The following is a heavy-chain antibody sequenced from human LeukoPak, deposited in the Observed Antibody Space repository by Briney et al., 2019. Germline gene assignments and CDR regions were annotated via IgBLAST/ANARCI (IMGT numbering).Heavy chain of an antibody. D-gene: IGHD6-6*01. CDR1: GYTFTGYY. CDR3: ARDGIEYSSSDYFDY. J-gene: IGHJ4*02. Sequence: ASVKVSCKASGYTFTGYYMHWVRQAPGQGLEWMGRINPNSGGTNYAQKFQGRVTMTGDTSISTAYMELSRLRSDDTAVYYCARDGIEYSSSDYFDYWGQGTLVTVSS. CDR2: INPNSGGT. V-gene: IGHV1-2*06.